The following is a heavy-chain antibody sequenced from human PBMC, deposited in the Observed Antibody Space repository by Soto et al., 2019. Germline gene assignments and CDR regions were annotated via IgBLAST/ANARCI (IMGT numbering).Heavy chain of an antibody. V-gene: IGHV3-15*01. J-gene: IGHJ4*02. CDR3: AADTPGFGQGEFEY. CDR2: VKNGGTT. CDR1: GFTFITAW. D-gene: IGHD3-3*01. Sequence: GGSLRLSCAASGFTFITAWMNWVRQAPGKGLEWVGHVKNGGTTDYAAPVKGRFTISRDDSKNTVYLQMSSLKTEDTAVYFCAADTPGFGQGEFEYWGQGALVTASS.